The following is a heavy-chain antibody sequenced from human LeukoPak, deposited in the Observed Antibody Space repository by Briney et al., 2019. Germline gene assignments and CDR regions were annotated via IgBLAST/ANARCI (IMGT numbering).Heavy chain of an antibody. D-gene: IGHD6-13*01. J-gene: IGHJ4*02. V-gene: IGHV1-18*01. CDR3: ARDRPIAAAGSPLGY. Sequence: ASVKVSCKASGGSFSSYVITWVRQAPGQGLEWMGWISAYNGNTNYAQKLQGRVTMTTDTSTSTAYMELRSLRSDDTAVYYCARDRPIAAAGSPLGYWGQGTLVTVSS. CDR2: ISAYNGNT. CDR1: GGSFSSYV.